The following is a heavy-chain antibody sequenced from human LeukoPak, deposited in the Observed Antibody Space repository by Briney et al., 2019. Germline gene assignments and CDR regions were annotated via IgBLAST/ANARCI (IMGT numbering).Heavy chain of an antibody. CDR1: GVTFRSYG. V-gene: IGHV3-30*18. CDR3: AKGQSMLVLVTSTFDY. D-gene: IGHD3-22*01. CDR2: ISFDGSNK. J-gene: IGHJ4*02. Sequence: GGSLRLSCEASGVTFRSYGMHWVRQAPGKGPEWVATISFDGSNKYYADSVKGRLTISRDNPKNTLYLQMNSLRVEDTAVYYCAKGQSMLVLVTSTFDYWGQGTLVTVSS.